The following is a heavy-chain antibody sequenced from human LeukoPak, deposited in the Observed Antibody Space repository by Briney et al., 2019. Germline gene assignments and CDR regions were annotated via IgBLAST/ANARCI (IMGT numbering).Heavy chain of an antibody. D-gene: IGHD6-19*01. CDR2: INAGNGDT. V-gene: IGHV1-3*01. Sequence: ASVKVSCKASGGTFSSYAISWVRQAPGQRLEWMGWINAGNGDTKYSQKFQGRVTITRDTSASTAYMELSSLRSEDTAVYYCASISPSLFHTSGWSFDYWGQGTLVTVSS. CDR3: ASISPSLFHTSGWSFDY. CDR1: GGTFSSYA. J-gene: IGHJ4*02.